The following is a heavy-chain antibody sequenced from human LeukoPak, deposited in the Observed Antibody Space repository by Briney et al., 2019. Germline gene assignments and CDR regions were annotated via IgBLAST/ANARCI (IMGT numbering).Heavy chain of an antibody. V-gene: IGHV1-69*04. CDR3: ARNPHGNYGWFDP. Sequence: ASVKVSCKASGGTFSSYAISWVRQAPGQGLEWMGRIIPILGIANYAQKFQGRVTITTDESTSTAYMELSSLRSEDTAVYYCARNPHGNYGWFDPWGQGTLVTVSS. J-gene: IGHJ5*02. CDR1: GGTFSSYA. D-gene: IGHD4-17*01. CDR2: IIPILGIA.